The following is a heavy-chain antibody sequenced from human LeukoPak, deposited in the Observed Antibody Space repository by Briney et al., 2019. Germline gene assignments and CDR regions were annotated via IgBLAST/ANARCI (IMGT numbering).Heavy chain of an antibody. Sequence: GGSLRLSCAASGFTLSGHWMNWVRQAPGKGLVWVSRMNSDGSTTTYADSVKGRFTISRDNAKNTLYLQMNSLRAEDTAVYYCVRYFGVKAGDYWGQGTLVTVSS. D-gene: IGHD3-10*01. CDR1: GFTLSGHW. V-gene: IGHV3-74*01. CDR3: VRYFGVKAGDY. CDR2: MNSDGSTT. J-gene: IGHJ4*02.